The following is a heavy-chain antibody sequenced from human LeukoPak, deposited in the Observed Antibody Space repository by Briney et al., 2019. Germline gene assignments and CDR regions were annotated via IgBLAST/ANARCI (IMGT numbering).Heavy chain of an antibody. D-gene: IGHD6-13*01. Sequence: GGSLRLSCAASGFTFSSYSMNWVRQAPGKGLEWVTSISSSSSYIYYADSVKGRFTISRDNDKNSLYPQMNSLRAEDTAVYYCARVYSRAFDIWGQGTMVTVSS. V-gene: IGHV3-21*01. CDR2: ISSSSSYI. J-gene: IGHJ3*02. CDR1: GFTFSSYS. CDR3: ARVYSRAFDI.